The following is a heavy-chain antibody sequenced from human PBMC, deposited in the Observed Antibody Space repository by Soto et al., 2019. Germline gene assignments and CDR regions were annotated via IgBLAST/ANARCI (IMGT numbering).Heavy chain of an antibody. D-gene: IGHD2-2*01. CDR3: ARPGGPAAIRFDP. CDR2: IYYSGST. Sequence: QLQLQESGPGLVKPSETLSLTCTVSGGSISSSSYYWGWIRQPPGKGLEWIGSIYYSGSTYYNPSLKSRVTISVDTSKNQFSLKLSSVTAADTAVYYCARPGGPAAIRFDPWGQGTLVTVSS. V-gene: IGHV4-39*01. J-gene: IGHJ5*02. CDR1: GGSISSSSYY.